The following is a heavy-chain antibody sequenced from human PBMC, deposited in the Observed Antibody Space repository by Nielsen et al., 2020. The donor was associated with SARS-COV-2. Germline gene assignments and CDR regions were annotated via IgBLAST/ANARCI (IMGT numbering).Heavy chain of an antibody. V-gene: IGHV1-3*01. Sequence: ASVKVSCKASGYTFTSYAMHWVRQAPGQRLERMGWINAGNGNTKYSQKFQGRVTITRVTSASTAYMELSSLRSEDTAVYYCARRCSSTSCYKGFDYWGQGTLVTVSS. D-gene: IGHD2-2*02. CDR1: GYTFTSYA. J-gene: IGHJ4*02. CDR3: ARRCSSTSCYKGFDY. CDR2: INAGNGNT.